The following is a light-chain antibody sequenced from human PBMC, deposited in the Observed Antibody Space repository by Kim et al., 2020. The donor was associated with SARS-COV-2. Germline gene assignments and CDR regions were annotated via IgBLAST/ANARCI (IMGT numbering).Light chain of an antibody. CDR1: ESVDIRF. Sequence: SPGDGASLPYRARESVDIRFLSWNQQKPDQAPRLLVYGASNSATGIPDRFIGGGSGTAFTLTINGLEPEDFAVYYCQKYARSVWTFGQGTKVDIK. J-gene: IGKJ1*01. CDR2: GAS. CDR3: QKYARSVWT. V-gene: IGKV3-20*01.